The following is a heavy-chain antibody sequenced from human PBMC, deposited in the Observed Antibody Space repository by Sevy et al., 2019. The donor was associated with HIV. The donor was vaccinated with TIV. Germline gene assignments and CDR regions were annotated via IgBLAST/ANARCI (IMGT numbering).Heavy chain of an antibody. D-gene: IGHD3-16*02. J-gene: IGHJ4*01. CDR2: ISSNGGST. CDR1: GFTFSSYA. CDR3: VKGEGADVWGSYRFDY. Sequence: GGSLRLSCSASGFTFSSYAMHWVRQAPGKGLEYVSAISSNGGSTYYADSVKGRFTISRDNSKNTLYLQMSSLRAEDTAVYYCVKGEGADVWGSYRFDYWGHGTLVTVSS. V-gene: IGHV3-64D*06.